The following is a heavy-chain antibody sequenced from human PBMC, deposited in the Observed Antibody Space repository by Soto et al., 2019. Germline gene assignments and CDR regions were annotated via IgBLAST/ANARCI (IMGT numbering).Heavy chain of an antibody. CDR1: GGSIRSYY. CDR3: ARDIRAAAYNWFDP. Sequence: PSETLSLTCTVSGGSIRSYYWTWIRQPPGKGLEWIGYIYNSGSPNYNPSLRSRVTMSLDTSKNQFSLKLTSVTAADTAVYYCARDIRAAAYNWFDPWGQGILVTVS. D-gene: IGHD6-13*01. V-gene: IGHV4-59*01. J-gene: IGHJ5*02. CDR2: IYNSGSP.